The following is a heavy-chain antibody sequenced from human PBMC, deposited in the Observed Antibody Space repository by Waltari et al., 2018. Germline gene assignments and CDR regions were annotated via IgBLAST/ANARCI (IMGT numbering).Heavy chain of an antibody. CDR2: FDRGDGQT. V-gene: IGHV1-24*01. CDR1: RYTLSGFS. D-gene: IGHD2-15*01. J-gene: IGHJ6*03. Sequence: QVQVVQSGAEAMKPGASVKVACKVSRYTLSGFSIHWVRQLREKGLEWIGRFDRGDGQTTSARKFLGRITMTEDTSTDTAYMELSSLRSEDTGVYYCHLLGRDIVLAGASPSYYSYMDVWGRGTSVTVSS. CDR3: HLLGRDIVLAGASPSYYSYMDV.